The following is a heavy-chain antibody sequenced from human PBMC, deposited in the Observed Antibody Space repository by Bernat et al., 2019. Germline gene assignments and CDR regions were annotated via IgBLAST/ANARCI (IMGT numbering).Heavy chain of an antibody. CDR3: TRGGGTALIDY. Sequence: QVQMVQSGAEVKETGASVKVSCKAFGYTFTIYNFHWVRQAPGQGLEWMGWISPNSGVTNYAQKFQGRVTMTRDTSISTIYMELHGLTSDDTALYYCTRGGGTALIDYWGRGTLVTVSS. V-gene: IGHV1-2*02. D-gene: IGHD1-14*01. J-gene: IGHJ4*02. CDR1: GYTFTIYN. CDR2: ISPNSGVT.